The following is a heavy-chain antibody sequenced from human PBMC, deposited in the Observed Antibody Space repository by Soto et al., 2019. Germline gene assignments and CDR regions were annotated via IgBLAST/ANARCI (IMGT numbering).Heavy chain of an antibody. J-gene: IGHJ5*02. CDR1: GYTFTGYY. CDR3: ARSISPTGLTSSDSSDYFNWFDP. D-gene: IGHD3-22*01. Sequence: SVKVSCKASGYTFTGYYLHWVRQPPAQEREWMGWSNHKSGDTKYPPDFQGRVTKTSDTSISTAYMDLSMLRSDDTAASECARSISPTGLTSSDSSDYFNWFDPWGQGTLVTVSS. V-gene: IGHV1-2*02. CDR2: SNHKSGDT.